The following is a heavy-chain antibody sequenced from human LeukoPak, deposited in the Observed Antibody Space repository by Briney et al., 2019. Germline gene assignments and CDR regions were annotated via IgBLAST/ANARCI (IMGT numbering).Heavy chain of an antibody. D-gene: IGHD2-8*01. Sequence: SETLYFTCAVYGGPFSGYYWSWIRKPPGKGLKWIGEIIHSGSANYNPSPKSRVTLSVDTSKNQFSLKLSSVTAADTAVYYCARGAAYCTNGVCYTSWFDPWGQGTLVTVSS. CDR1: GGPFSGYY. CDR3: ARGAAYCTNGVCYTSWFDP. V-gene: IGHV4-34*01. J-gene: IGHJ5*02. CDR2: IIHSGSA.